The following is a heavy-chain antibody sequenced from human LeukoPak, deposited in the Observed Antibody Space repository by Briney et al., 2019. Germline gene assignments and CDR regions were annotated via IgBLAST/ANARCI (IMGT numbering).Heavy chain of an antibody. CDR3: ASPGAVAGGHDAFDI. CDR1: GGSISSYY. J-gene: IGHJ3*02. Sequence: SETLSLTCTVSGGSISSYYWSWLRQPAGKGLEWIGRIYTSGSTNYNPSLKSRVTMSVDTSKNQFSLKLSSVTAADTAVYYCASPGAVAGGHDAFDIWGQGTMVTVSS. CDR2: IYTSGST. V-gene: IGHV4-4*07. D-gene: IGHD6-19*01.